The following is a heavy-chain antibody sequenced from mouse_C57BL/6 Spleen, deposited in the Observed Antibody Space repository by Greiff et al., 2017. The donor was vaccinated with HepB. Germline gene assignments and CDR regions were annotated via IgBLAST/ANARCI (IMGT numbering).Heavy chain of an antibody. D-gene: IGHD1-1*01. CDR1: GYTFTDYN. V-gene: IGHV1-18*01. Sequence: EVQLQQSGPELVKPGASVKIPCKASGYTFTDYNMDWVKQSHGKSLEWIGDINPNNGGTIYNQKFKGKATLTVDKSSSTAYMELRSLTSEDTAVYYCARSTITTVWDAMDYWGQGTSVTVSS. CDR3: ARSTITTVWDAMDY. J-gene: IGHJ4*01. CDR2: INPNNGGT.